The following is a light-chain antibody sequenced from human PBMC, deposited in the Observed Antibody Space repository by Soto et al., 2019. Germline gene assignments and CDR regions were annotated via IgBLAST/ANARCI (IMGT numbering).Light chain of an antibody. CDR3: SSYAGNNNYVI. J-gene: IGLJ2*01. CDR2: EVY. V-gene: IGLV2-8*01. CDR1: SSDVGVYNY. Sequence: QSALTQPPSASGSPGQSVTFSCTGTSSDVGVYNYVSWYQQHPGKAPKLMIYEVYKRPLGVPDRFSGSKSGNTASLTVSGLQAEDEADYFCSSYAGNNNYVIFGGGTKVTVL.